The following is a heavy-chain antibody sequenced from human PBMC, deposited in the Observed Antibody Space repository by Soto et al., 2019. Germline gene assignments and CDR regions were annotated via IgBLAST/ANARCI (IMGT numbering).Heavy chain of an antibody. CDR2: ISGSGGST. D-gene: IGHD3-3*01. J-gene: IGHJ4*02. V-gene: IGHV3-23*01. CDR1: GFTFSSYA. Sequence: GGSLRLSCAASGFTFSSYAMSWVRQAPGKGLEWVSAISGSGGSTYYADSVKGRFTISRDNSKNTLYLQMNSLRAEDTAVYYCAILITIFGAAGYWGQGTLVTVSS. CDR3: AILITIFGAAGY.